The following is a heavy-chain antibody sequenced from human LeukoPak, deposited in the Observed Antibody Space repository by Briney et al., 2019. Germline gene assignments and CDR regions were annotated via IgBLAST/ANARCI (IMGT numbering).Heavy chain of an antibody. Sequence: PSETLSLTCTVSGGSISSSGYYWGWIRQPPGKGLEWIGSIYYSGSTYYNPSLKSRVTISADTSQNQFSLKLSSVTAADTAVYYCASRKLGNDYWGQGTLVTVSS. J-gene: IGHJ4*02. D-gene: IGHD7-27*01. CDR2: IYYSGST. V-gene: IGHV4-39*07. CDR1: GGSISSSGYY. CDR3: ASRKLGNDY.